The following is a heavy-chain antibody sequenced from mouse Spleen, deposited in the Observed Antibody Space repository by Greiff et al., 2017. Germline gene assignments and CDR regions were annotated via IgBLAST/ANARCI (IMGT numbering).Heavy chain of an antibody. CDR3: ARDEDPGFDY. V-gene: IGHV3-6*01. Sequence: VQLQQSGPGLVKPSQSLSLTCSVTGYSITSGYYWNWIRQFPGNKLEWMGYISYDGSNNYNPSLKNRISITRDTSKNQFFLKLNSVTTEDTATYYCARDEDPGFDYWGQGTTLTVSS. J-gene: IGHJ2*01. CDR2: ISYDGSN. CDR1: GYSITSGYY.